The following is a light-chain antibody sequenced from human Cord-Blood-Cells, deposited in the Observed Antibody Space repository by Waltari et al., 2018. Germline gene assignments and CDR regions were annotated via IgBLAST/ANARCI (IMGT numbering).Light chain of an antibody. Sequence: QSALTQPASVSGSPGQAITISCTGTSSDVWSYNLVSWYQYHPGKAPKPMVYEGSKRPSGVSTRFSGSKSGNTASLTISGRQAEDEAYYYCCSYAGSSTVVLGGGTKLTVL. CDR1: SSDVWSYNL. CDR2: EGS. V-gene: IGLV2-23*01. J-gene: IGLJ2*01. CDR3: CSYAGSSTVV.